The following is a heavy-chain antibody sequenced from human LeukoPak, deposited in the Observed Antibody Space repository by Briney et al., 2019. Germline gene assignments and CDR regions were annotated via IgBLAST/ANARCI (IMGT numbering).Heavy chain of an antibody. CDR2: IYYSGST. J-gene: IGHJ4*02. V-gene: IGHV4-30-4*01. D-gene: IGHD7-27*01. CDR3: ARGISHWGYYFDY. CDR1: GGSISSGDYY. Sequence: SQTLSLTCTVSGGSISSGDYYWSWIRQPPGKGLEWIGYIYYSGSTYYNPSLKSRVTISVDTSKNLFSLKLSSVTAADTAVYYCARGISHWGYYFDYWGQGTLVTVSS.